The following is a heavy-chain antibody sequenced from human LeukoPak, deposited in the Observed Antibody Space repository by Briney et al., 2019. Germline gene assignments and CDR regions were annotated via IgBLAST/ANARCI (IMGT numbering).Heavy chain of an antibody. Sequence: GGSLRLSCAASGFTFSSYAMSWVRQAPGKGLEWVSAISGSGGSTYYADSVKGRSTISRDNSKNTLYLQMNSLRAEDTAVYYCANTASYTYYDILTGYSGGLGAFDIWGQGTMVTVSS. CDR3: ANTASYTYYDILTGYSGGLGAFDI. CDR1: GFTFSSYA. CDR2: ISGSGGST. D-gene: IGHD3-9*01. V-gene: IGHV3-23*01. J-gene: IGHJ3*02.